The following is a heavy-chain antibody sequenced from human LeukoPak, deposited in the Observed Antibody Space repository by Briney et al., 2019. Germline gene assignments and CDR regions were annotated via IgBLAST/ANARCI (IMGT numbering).Heavy chain of an antibody. CDR3: VGGTSADY. V-gene: IGHV3-74*01. CDR2: ISPDGRTT. J-gene: IGHJ4*02. CDR1: GFIFSSYA. Sequence: PGGSLRLSCAASGFIFSSYAMSWVRQAPGKGLVWVSRISPDGRTTAYADSVKGRFTVSRDNAKNTLFLQMNSLRPEDTSLYYCVGGTSADYWGQGTLVTVSS. D-gene: IGHD4-23*01.